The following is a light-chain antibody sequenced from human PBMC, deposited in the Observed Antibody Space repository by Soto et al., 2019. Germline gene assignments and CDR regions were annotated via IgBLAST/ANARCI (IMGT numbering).Light chain of an antibody. CDR2: DDS. V-gene: IGLV3-21*02. CDR3: QQYNNWPWT. CDR1: NIGSKS. J-gene: IGLJ3*02. Sequence: LTQPPSVSVAPGQTARITCGGNNIGSKSVHWYQQKPGQAPVLVVYDDSDRPSGIPARFSGSGSGTEFTLTISSLQSEDFAVYYCQQYNNWPWTFGQGTK.